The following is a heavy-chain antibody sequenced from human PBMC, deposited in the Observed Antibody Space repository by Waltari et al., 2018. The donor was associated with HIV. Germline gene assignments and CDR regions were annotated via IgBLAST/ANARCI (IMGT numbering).Heavy chain of an antibody. Sequence: QVKLVESGGGVVKPGRSLRLSWAASGFSFSSYGIHWVRQGPGKGLEWGAVIYYDGSNKYYADSVKGRFTIFRDNSKNTLYLQINRLRAEDKAVYYCAKDYFVVVTAAGPFDPWGQGTLVTVSS. D-gene: IGHD2-21*02. V-gene: IGHV3-30*18. CDR2: IYYDGSNK. J-gene: IGHJ5*02. CDR3: AKDYFVVVTAAGPFDP. CDR1: GFSFSSYG.